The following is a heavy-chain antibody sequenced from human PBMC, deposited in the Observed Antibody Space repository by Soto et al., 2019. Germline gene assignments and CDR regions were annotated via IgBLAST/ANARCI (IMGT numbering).Heavy chain of an antibody. V-gene: IGHV1-69*04. CDR2: IIPIIGII. CDR3: AGDPDSHYNDSHASSYP. J-gene: IGHJ5*02. CDR1: GGTFSTYT. Sequence: SVKVSCKASGGTFSTYTITWVRQAPGQRIEWMGRIIPIIGIINYAQKIQGRVTITADKFTGTAYMELTRLRSDDTAVYYCAGDPDSHYNDSHASSYPWGQGTLVTVSS. D-gene: IGHD3-22*01.